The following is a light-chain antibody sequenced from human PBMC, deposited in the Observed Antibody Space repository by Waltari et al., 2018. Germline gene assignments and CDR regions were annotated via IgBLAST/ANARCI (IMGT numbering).Light chain of an antibody. Sequence: DIKMTQSPSSLHASVGARVSITCRASQRVNNYLNWYQHKPGKAPKLLIYVGSSLQSGVPSRFSGSGSGTEFTLTISSLQPEDFATYYCQQSYDSPGTFGQGTKLEI. CDR3: QQSYDSPGT. CDR1: QRVNNY. CDR2: VGS. V-gene: IGKV1-39*01. J-gene: IGKJ2*01.